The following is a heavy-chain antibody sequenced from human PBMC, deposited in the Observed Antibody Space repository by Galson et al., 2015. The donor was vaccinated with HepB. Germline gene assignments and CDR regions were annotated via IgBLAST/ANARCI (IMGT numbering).Heavy chain of an antibody. Sequence: SVKVSCKVSGYTLTELSMHWVRQAPGKGLEWMGGFDPEDGETIYAQKFQGRVTMTEDTSTDTAYMELSSLRSEDTAVYYCATVDIVVVPAAMTRNDAFDIWGQGTMVTVSS. D-gene: IGHD2-2*01. CDR1: GYTLTELS. V-gene: IGHV1-24*01. CDR3: ATVDIVVVPAAMTRNDAFDI. J-gene: IGHJ3*02. CDR2: FDPEDGET.